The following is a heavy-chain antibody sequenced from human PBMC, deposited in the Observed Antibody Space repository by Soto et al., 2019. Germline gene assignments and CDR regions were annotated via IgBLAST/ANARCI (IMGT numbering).Heavy chain of an antibody. J-gene: IGHJ4*02. CDR1: GCTFSSYA. Sequence: PGGSLRLSCAASGCTFSSYAMHWVRQAPGKGLEWVAVISYDGSNKYYADSVKGRFTISRDNSKNTLYLQMNSLRAEDTAVYYCAGRDYGDYVNFDYWGQGTLVTVSS. CDR3: AGRDYGDYVNFDY. D-gene: IGHD4-17*01. CDR2: ISYDGSNK. V-gene: IGHV3-30-3*01.